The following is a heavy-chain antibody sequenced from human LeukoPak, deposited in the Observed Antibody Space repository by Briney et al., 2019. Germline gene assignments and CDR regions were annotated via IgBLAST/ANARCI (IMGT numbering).Heavy chain of an antibody. CDR1: GFSFSTYW. J-gene: IGHJ4*02. Sequence: GGSLRLSCAGSGFSFSTYWLSWVRQAPWKGLEWVSNIKPDGSANYYVDSGKGRFTTSRDNAKNSLYLQMNSLRAEDTAVYYCAILGDSSGYYDFWGQGALVTVSS. D-gene: IGHD3-22*01. V-gene: IGHV3-7*01. CDR3: AILGDSSGYYDF. CDR2: IKPDGSAN.